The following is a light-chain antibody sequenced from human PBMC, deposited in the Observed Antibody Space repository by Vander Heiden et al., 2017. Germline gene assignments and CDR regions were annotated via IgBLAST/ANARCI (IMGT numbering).Light chain of an antibody. V-gene: IGKV1-39*01. J-gene: IGKJ2*01. CDR1: QSVSGY. Sequence: DIQMTQSPSSLSASVGDRVTITFRASQSVSGYLNWYQQKPGKAPKLLIYATSDLQSGVPSRFSGSRSGTDFTLTISSLQPEDFATYYCQQSYSTPYSFGQGTKLEIK. CDR3: QQSYSTPYS. CDR2: ATS.